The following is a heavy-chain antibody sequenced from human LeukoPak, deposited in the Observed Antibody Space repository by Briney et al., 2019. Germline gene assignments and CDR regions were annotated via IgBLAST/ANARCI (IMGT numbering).Heavy chain of an antibody. CDR1: GFTFTSYS. D-gene: IGHD6-19*01. V-gene: IGHV3-21*01. Sequence: GGSLRLSCAASGFTFTSYSMNWVRQAPGRGLEWVSSISSSSTYIYYADSVKGRFTISRDNAKNSLYLQMNSLRAEDTAVYYCARFTVPDTSGWYPFFDYWGQGTLVTVSS. CDR3: ARFTVPDTSGWYPFFDY. CDR2: ISSSSTYI. J-gene: IGHJ4*02.